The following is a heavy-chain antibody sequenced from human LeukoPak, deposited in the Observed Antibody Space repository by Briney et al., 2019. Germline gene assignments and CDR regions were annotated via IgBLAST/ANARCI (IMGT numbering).Heavy chain of an antibody. D-gene: IGHD4-17*01. J-gene: IGHJ4*02. CDR2: ISAYNGNT. CDR1: GYPFDNFG. V-gene: IGHV1-18*01. CDR3: ARDRLGGDLTGESLY. Sequence: ASVKVSCKASGYPFDNFGLTWVRQAPGQGVEWMGWISAYNGNTHYAQKFRGRLAMTTDTSTTTAYLELRSLKSDDTAVYYCARDRLGGDLTGESLYWGQGTLVTVSS.